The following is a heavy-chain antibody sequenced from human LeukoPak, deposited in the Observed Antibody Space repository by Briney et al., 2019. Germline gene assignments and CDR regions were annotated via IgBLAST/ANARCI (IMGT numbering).Heavy chain of an antibody. V-gene: IGHV3-11*05. CDR3: ARGAYCGGDCYSSRGAFDI. CDR2: ISSSSSYT. D-gene: IGHD2-21*02. J-gene: IGHJ3*02. Sequence: GGSLRLSCAASGFTFSDYYMSWIRQAPGKGLEWVSYISSSSSYTNYADSVKGRFTISRDNAKNSLYLQMNSLRAEDTAVYYCARGAYCGGDCYSSRGAFDIWGQGTMVTVS. CDR1: GFTFSDYY.